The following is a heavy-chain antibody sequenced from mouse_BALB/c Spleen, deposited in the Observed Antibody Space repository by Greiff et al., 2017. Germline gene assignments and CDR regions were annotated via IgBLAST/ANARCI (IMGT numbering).Heavy chain of an antibody. J-gene: IGHJ2*01. D-gene: IGHD2-12*01. CDR3: ARRGLRTFDY. CDR2: ILPGSGSN. V-gene: IGHV1-9*01. CDR1: GYTFSSYW. Sequence: VQLQQSGAELMKPGASVKISCKATGYTFSSYWIEWVKQRPGHGLEWIGEILPGSGSNNYNEKFKGKATFTADTSSNTAYMQLSSLTSEDSAVYYCARRGLRTFDYWGQGTTLTVAS.